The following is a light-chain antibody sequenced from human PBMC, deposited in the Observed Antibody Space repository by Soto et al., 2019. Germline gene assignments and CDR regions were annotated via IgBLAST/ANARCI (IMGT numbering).Light chain of an antibody. V-gene: IGLV2-14*01. J-gene: IGLJ1*01. CDR1: SSDLAIYNY. Sequence: QSVLAQPASVSGSPGQSITISCTGTSSDLAIYNYVSWYQQQPGKAPELMIYQVTNRPSGVSNRFSGSRSGNTASLTISGLQAEDEADYYCSSYTDSSNYVFGTGTKVTV. CDR3: SSYTDSSNYV. CDR2: QVT.